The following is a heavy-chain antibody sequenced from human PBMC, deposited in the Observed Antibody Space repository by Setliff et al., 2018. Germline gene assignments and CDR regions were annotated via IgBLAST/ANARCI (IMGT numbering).Heavy chain of an antibody. J-gene: IGHJ4*02. Sequence: PGGSLRLSCAGSGFTFSSYWMTWVRQVPGRGLEWVANINRDGSEKYYLDSVKGRFTISRDNAENSLFLQMNSLRAEDTAIYFCARDRGGGLYDYWGLGTLVTVSS. V-gene: IGHV3-7*01. CDR2: INRDGSEK. CDR1: GFTFSSYW. CDR3: ARDRGGGLYDY. D-gene: IGHD3-16*01.